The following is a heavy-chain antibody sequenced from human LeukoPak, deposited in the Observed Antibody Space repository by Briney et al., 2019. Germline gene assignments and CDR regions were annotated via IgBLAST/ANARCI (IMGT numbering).Heavy chain of an antibody. D-gene: IGHD2-2*01. CDR1: GFTFRSYS. J-gene: IGHJ6*02. CDR2: VLSAGSYK. V-gene: IGHV3-30*02. Sequence: GVSLRLYCAASGFTFRSYSMNWVRQAQGKGLEWVTFVLSAGSYKYADSVKGRFTISRDNFKNRLYLQMNSLRPDDTAVYYCAKGGGSTSPYAMDVWGQGTTVTVSS. CDR3: AKGGGSTSPYAMDV.